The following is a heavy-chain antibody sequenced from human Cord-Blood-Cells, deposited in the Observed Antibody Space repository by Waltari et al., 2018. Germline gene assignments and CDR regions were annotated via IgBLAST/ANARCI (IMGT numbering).Heavy chain of an antibody. Sequence: QVQLVQSGAEVTKLGASVKFSCRASGYTFTGYYMPWVGQAPGQGLEWMGWINPNSGGTNYAQKFQGWVTMTRDTSISTAYMELSRLRSDDTAVYYCARGALGSGWYAFDIWGQGTMVTVSS. V-gene: IGHV1-2*04. J-gene: IGHJ3*02. D-gene: IGHD6-19*01. CDR3: ARGALGSGWYAFDI. CDR2: INPNSGGT. CDR1: GYTFTGYY.